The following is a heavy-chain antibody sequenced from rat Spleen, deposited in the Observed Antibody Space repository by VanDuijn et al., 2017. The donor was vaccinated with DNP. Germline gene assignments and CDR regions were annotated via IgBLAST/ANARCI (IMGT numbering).Heavy chain of an antibody. V-gene: IGHV3-1*01. CDR1: GYSITSNY. Sequence: EVQLQESGPGLVKPSQSLSLTCSVTGYSITSNYWGWVRKFPGNKLEYIGHISFSGGTNYNPSLKSQISITRDTSKNQFFLQLNSVTTEDTATYYCARWTYYFDYWGQGVMVTVSS. CDR3: ARWTYYFDY. CDR2: ISFSGGT. J-gene: IGHJ2*01.